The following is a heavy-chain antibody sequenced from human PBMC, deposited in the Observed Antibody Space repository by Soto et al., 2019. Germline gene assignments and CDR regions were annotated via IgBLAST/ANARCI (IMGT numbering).Heavy chain of an antibody. CDR1: GGSISSYY. J-gene: IGHJ5*02. V-gene: IGHV4-59*01. CDR2: IYYSGST. D-gene: IGHD3-10*01. CDR3: ARSGSSLDWFDP. Sequence: SETLSLTCPVSGGSISSYYWSWIRQPPGKGLEWIGYIYYSGSTNYNPSLKSRVTISVDTSKNQFSLKLSSVTAADTAVYYCARSGSSLDWFDPWGQGTLVTVSS.